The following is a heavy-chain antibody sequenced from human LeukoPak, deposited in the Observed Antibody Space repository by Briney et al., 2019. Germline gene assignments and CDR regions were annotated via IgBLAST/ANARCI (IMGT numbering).Heavy chain of an antibody. CDR3: ARRRKVGATRYWFDP. CDR1: GGSFSGYY. Sequence: SETLSLTCAVYGGSFSGYYWSWIRQPPGKGLEWIGEINHSGSTNYNPSLKSRVTISVDTSKNQFSLKLSSVTAADTAVYYCARRRKVGATRYWFDPWGQGTLVTVSS. J-gene: IGHJ5*02. V-gene: IGHV4-34*01. CDR2: INHSGST. D-gene: IGHD1-26*01.